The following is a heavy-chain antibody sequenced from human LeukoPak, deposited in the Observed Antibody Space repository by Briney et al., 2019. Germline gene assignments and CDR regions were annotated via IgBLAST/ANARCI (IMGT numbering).Heavy chain of an antibody. CDR3: VRDPGYYDSSGFHPFDY. J-gene: IGHJ4*02. D-gene: IGHD3-22*01. V-gene: IGHV3-74*01. CDR1: GFTFSSYW. Sequence: PGGSLRLSCAASGFTFSSYWMHWVRQAPGKGLVWVSRINSDGSSRSYADSVKGRFTISRDNAKNTLYLQMNSLRAEDTAVYYCVRDPGYYDSSGFHPFDYWGQGTLVAVSS. CDR2: INSDGSSR.